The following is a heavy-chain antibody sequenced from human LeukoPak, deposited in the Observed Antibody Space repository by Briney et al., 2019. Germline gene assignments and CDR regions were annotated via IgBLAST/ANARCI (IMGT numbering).Heavy chain of an antibody. V-gene: IGHV3-48*04. J-gene: IGHJ4*02. CDR1: GFTFSSYS. CDR2: ISSSSSTI. D-gene: IGHD5-18*01. CDR3: ARVYTYGSPTSYLDY. Sequence: GGSLRLSCAASGFTFSSYSMNWVRQAPGKGLEWVSYISSSSSTIYYADSLKGRFTISRDNAKNSLFLQMNSLRAEDTAVYYRARVYTYGSPTSYLDYRGQGTVVTVSS.